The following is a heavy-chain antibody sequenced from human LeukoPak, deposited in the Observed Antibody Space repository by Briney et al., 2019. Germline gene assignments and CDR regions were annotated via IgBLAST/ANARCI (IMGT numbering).Heavy chain of an antibody. CDR3: ASANDGGYSYDS. D-gene: IGHD5-18*01. V-gene: IGHV1-2*02. CDR1: GYTFTGYY. Sequence: ASVKVSCKASGYTFTGYYMHWVRQAPGQGLEWMGWINPNSRGTNYAQKFQGRVTMTRDTSISTAYMELSRLRSDDTAVYYCASANDGGYSYDSWGQGTLVTVSS. CDR2: INPNSRGT. J-gene: IGHJ4*02.